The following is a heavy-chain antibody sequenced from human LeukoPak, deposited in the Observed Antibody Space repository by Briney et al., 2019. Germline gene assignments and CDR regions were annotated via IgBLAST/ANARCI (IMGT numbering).Heavy chain of an antibody. Sequence: SETLSPTCTVSGGSINSYHWSWIRQPPGKGLEWIGYIYYSGSTNYNPSLKSRVTISVDTSKNQFSLKLSSVTAADTAVYYCARYSQGGWISDGGLFDYWGQGTLVTVSS. CDR2: IYYSGST. D-gene: IGHD1-26*01. CDR3: ARYSQGGWISDGGLFDY. J-gene: IGHJ4*02. CDR1: GGSINSYH. V-gene: IGHV4-59*08.